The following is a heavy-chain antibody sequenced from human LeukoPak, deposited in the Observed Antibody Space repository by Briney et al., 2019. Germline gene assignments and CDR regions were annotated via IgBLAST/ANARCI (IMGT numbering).Heavy chain of an antibody. J-gene: IGHJ2*01. Sequence: SETLSLTCTVSGDSISTYSWIWIRQPPGKGLECIGYISYSGSTNFNPSLQSRVTMSVATSNNQFSLKLNSVTAADTAVYYCAKAMSSAWNFDLWGRGTLVTVSS. V-gene: IGHV4-59*01. CDR3: AKAMSSAWNFDL. CDR1: GDSISTYS. CDR2: ISYSGST. D-gene: IGHD3-10*01.